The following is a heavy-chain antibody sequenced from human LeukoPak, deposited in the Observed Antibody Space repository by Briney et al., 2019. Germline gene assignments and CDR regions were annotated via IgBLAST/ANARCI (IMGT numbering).Heavy chain of an antibody. V-gene: IGHV3-74*01. D-gene: IGHD5-24*01. Sequence: GRSPRLSCPASGFTFSSYWMHWVRQAPGKGLVWVSRVKGDGSFTDYADSVKGRFTISRDNAKNTLYLQMYSLRAEDTAAYYCVRDGDDYNFDYWGQGSLVTVSS. CDR1: GFTFSSYW. CDR2: VKGDGSFT. CDR3: VRDGDDYNFDY. J-gene: IGHJ4*02.